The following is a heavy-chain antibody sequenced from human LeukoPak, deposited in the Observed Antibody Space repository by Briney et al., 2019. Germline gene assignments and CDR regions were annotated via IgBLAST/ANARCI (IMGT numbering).Heavy chain of an antibody. CDR2: IYHSGST. J-gene: IGHJ4*02. D-gene: IGHD3-10*01. Sequence: SETLSLTCAVSGGSISSGGYSWSWIRRPLGKGLEWIGYIYHSGSTYYNPSLKSRVTISVDRSKNQFSLKLSSVTAADTAVYYCARVFHGSGSYYNFFDYWGQGTLVTVSS. CDR3: ARVFHGSGSYYNFFDY. V-gene: IGHV4-30-2*01. CDR1: GGSISSGGYS.